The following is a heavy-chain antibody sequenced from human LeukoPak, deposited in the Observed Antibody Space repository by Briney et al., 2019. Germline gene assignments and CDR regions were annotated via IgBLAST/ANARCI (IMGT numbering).Heavy chain of an antibody. V-gene: IGHV3-21*01. CDR2: ISSSSSYI. CDR3: ARTPRSGWSQLAQYYFDY. J-gene: IGHJ4*02. CDR1: GFTFSNYG. D-gene: IGHD3-3*01. Sequence: PGGSLRLSCAASGFTFSNYGMHWVRQAPGKGLEWVSSISSSSSYIYYADSVKGRFTISRDNAKNSLYLQMNSLRAEDTAVYYCARTPRSGWSQLAQYYFDYWGQGTLVTVSS.